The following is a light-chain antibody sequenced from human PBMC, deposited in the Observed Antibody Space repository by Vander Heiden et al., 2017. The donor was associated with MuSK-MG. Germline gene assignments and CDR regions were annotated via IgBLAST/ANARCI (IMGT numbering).Light chain of an antibody. CDR1: QSVSSSY. J-gene: IGKJ4*01. Sequence: PGERATLSCRASQSVSSSYLAWYQQKPAQAPRLLIYGASSRATGIPDRFSGSGSGTDFTLTISRLEPKDFAVYYCQQYGSSPPRLTFGGGTKVEIK. V-gene: IGKV3-20*01. CDR3: QQYGSSPPRLT. CDR2: GAS.